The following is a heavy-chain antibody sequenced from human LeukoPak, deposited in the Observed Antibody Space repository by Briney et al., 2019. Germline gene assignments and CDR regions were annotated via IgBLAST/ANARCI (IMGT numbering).Heavy chain of an antibody. CDR1: GYTFTSYG. CDR3: ARDGGGGGDWFGYGQSFDD. V-gene: IGHV1-18*01. J-gene: IGHJ4*02. D-gene: IGHD3/OR15-3a*01. CDR2: ISAYNGNT. Sequence: ASVKVSCKASGYTFTSYGISWVRQAPGQGLEWMGWISAYNGNTNYAQKLQGRVTMTTDTSTSTAYMELRSLRSDDTAVYYCARDGGGGGDWFGYGQSFDDWGQGTLVTVSS.